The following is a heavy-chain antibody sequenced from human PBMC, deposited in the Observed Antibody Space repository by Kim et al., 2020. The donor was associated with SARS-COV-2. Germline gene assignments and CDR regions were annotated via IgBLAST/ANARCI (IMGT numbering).Heavy chain of an antibody. V-gene: IGHV1-46*01. D-gene: IGHD2-15*01. CDR3: ARGTSAGSYWYFDL. Sequence: YAQKFQGRVTMTGDTSTSTVYMELSSLRSDDTAVYYCARGTSAGSYWYFDLWGRGTLVTVSS. J-gene: IGHJ2*01.